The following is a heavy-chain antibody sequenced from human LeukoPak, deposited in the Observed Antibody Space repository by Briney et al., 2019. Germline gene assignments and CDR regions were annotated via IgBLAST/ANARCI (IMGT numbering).Heavy chain of an antibody. D-gene: IGHD2-2*02. CDR1: GYTFTGYY. V-gene: IGHV1-2*02. CDR2: IDPDSGGT. CDR3: ARVPGPYTTSRFDF. Sequence: ASVRVSCKTSGYTFTGYYLHWERQAPGQRPEWMGRIDPDSGGTLYGQKFQGRDTVTRDTSITPVYMELSGLTSDDTAVYYCARVPGPYTTSRFDFWGQGTLVTVSS. J-gene: IGHJ4*02.